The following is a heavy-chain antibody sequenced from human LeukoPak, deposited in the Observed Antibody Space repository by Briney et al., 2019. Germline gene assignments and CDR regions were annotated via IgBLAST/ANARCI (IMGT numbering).Heavy chain of an antibody. CDR3: AREKEVAAAYYYYYMDV. CDR2: IYYSGST. CDR1: GYSISSGYY. D-gene: IGHD2-2*01. Sequence: SETLSLTCTVSGYSISSGYYWGWIRQPPGKGLEWIGYIYYSGSTNYNPSLKSRVTISVDTSKNQFSLKLSSVTAADTAVYYCAREKEVAAAYYYYYMDVWGKGTTVTVSS. V-gene: IGHV4-61*01. J-gene: IGHJ6*03.